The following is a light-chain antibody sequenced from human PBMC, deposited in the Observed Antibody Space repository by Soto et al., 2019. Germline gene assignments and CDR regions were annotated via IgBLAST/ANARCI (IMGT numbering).Light chain of an antibody. J-gene: IGLJ3*02. CDR3: GSYTGGSPWV. Sequence: QSALTQPASVSGSPAQSITISCTGTSSDVGGYNYVSWYQHHPGKAPKLMIYEVSNRPFGVSNRFSGSKSGNTASLTISGLQAEDEADYYCGSYTGGSPWVFGGGTKLTVL. CDR1: SSDVGGYNY. CDR2: EVS. V-gene: IGLV2-14*01.